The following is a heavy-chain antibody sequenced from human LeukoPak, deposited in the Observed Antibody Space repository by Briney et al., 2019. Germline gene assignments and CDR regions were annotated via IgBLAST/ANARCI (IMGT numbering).Heavy chain of an antibody. CDR3: AKDSGGSFDY. D-gene: IGHD1-14*01. J-gene: IGHJ4*02. Sequence: GGSLRLSCAASGFTFDDYAMHWVRQAPGKGLEWVSGISWNSGNTGYADSVKGRFTISRDNARNSLYLQMNSLRAEDTALYYCAKDSGGSFDYWGQGTLVTVSS. V-gene: IGHV3-9*01. CDR1: GFTFDDYA. CDR2: ISWNSGNT.